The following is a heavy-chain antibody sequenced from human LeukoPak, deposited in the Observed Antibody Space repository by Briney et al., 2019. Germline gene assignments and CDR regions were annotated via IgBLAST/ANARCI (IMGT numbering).Heavy chain of an antibody. J-gene: IGHJ4*02. CDR2: ISTSSTYI. D-gene: IGHD1-14*01. V-gene: IGHV3-21*01. CDR1: GFTFSTYT. CDR3: ARETTEAFDY. Sequence: GGSLRLSCAASGFTFSTYTMNWVRQAPGKGLEWVSSISTSSTYIYYADSVKGRFTISRDNAKNSVYLQKNTLRAEDTAVYYCARETTEAFDYWGQGTLVTVSS.